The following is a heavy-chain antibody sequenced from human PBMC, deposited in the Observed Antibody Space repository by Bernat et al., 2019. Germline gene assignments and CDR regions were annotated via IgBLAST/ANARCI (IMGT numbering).Heavy chain of an antibody. CDR3: ALVFGGAVFDY. D-gene: IGHD3-10*01. CDR2: IYWDDDK. CDR1: GFSLSTSGVG. V-gene: IGHV2-5*02. J-gene: IGHJ4*02. Sequence: QITLKESGPTLVKPTQTLTLTCTFSGFSLSTSGVGVGWIRQPPGKALEWLALIYWDDDKRYSPSLKSRLTITKDTSKNQVVLTMTNMDPVDTTTYYCALVFGGAVFDYWGQETLVTVSS.